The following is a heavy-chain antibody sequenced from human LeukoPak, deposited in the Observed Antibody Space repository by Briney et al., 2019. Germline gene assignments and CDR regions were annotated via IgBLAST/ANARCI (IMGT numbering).Heavy chain of an antibody. J-gene: IGHJ4*02. D-gene: IGHD1-26*01. CDR2: INHSGST. Sequence: SETLSLTCAVYGGSFSAYYWSWIRQPPGKGLEWIGEINHSGSTNYNPSLKSRVTISVDTSKNQFSLKLSSVTAADTAVYYCARVSVGARGGDFDYWDQGTLVTVSS. V-gene: IGHV4-34*01. CDR3: ARVSVGARGGDFDY. CDR1: GGSFSAYY.